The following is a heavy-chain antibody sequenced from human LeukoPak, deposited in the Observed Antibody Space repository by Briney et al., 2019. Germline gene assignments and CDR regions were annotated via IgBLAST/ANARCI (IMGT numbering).Heavy chain of an antibody. CDR2: ISAYNGNT. CDR3: ARAPPKSAADKWGY. CDR1: GYTFTSYG. J-gene: IGHJ4*02. D-gene: IGHD6-13*01. Sequence: ASVKVSCKASGYTFTSYGISWVRQAPGQGLEWMRWISAYNGNTNYAQKLQGRVTMTTDTSTSTAYMELRSLRSDDTAVYYCARAPPKSAADKWGYWGQGTLVTVSS. V-gene: IGHV1-18*01.